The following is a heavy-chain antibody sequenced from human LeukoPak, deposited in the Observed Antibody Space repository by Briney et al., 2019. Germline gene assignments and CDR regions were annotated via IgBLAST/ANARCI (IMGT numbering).Heavy chain of an antibody. V-gene: IGHV4-4*07. D-gene: IGHD3-22*01. CDR1: GGSISGYY. CDR3: ARQSDSSGYYYLVAFDF. J-gene: IGHJ3*01. CDR2: IYTSGNT. Sequence: SETLSLTCTVSGGSISGYYWSWIRQRAGKGLEWIGRIYTSGNTNYNPSLKSRLTMSVDTSKNQFSLKLSSVTAADTAVYYCARQSDSSGYYYLVAFDFWGQGTMVTVSS.